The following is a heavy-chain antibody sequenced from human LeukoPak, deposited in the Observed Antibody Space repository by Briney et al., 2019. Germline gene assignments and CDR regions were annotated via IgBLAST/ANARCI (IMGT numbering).Heavy chain of an antibody. CDR1: GGSISSYY. D-gene: IGHD6-6*01. CDR3: AREGGSSPAEFSYYYYGIDV. Sequence: PSETLSLTCTVSGGSISSYYWSWIRQPAGKGLEWIGRIYTSGSTNYNPSLKSRVTMSVDTSKNQFSLKLSSVTAADTAVYYCAREGGSSPAEFSYYYYGIDVWGQGTTVTVSS. V-gene: IGHV4-4*07. J-gene: IGHJ6*02. CDR2: IYTSGST.